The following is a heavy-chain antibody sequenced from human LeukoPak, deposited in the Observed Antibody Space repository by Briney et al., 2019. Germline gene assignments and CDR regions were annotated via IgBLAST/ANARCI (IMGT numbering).Heavy chain of an antibody. D-gene: IGHD6-13*01. Sequence: GGSLRLSCAASGFTFNDYAMSWVRQAPGKGLEWVSVIYSGGSTYYADSVKGRFTISRDNAKNSLYLQMNSLRAEDMALYYCAKDHQGSSWYGYFDYWGQGTLVTVSS. V-gene: IGHV3-23*03. J-gene: IGHJ4*02. CDR2: IYSGGST. CDR3: AKDHQGSSWYGYFDY. CDR1: GFTFNDYA.